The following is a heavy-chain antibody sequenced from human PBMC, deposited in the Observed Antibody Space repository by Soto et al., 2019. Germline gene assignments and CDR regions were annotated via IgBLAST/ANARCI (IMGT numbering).Heavy chain of an antibody. CDR3: ARTPDCTNGVCSAGFDY. CDR2: ISSSSSYT. Sequence: GGSLRLSCAASGFTFSDYYMSWIRQAPGKGLEWVSYISSSSSYTNYADSVKGRFTISRDNAKNSLYLQMNGLRAEDTAVYYCARTPDCTNGVCSAGFDYWGQGTLVTVSS. J-gene: IGHJ4*02. V-gene: IGHV3-11*06. D-gene: IGHD2-8*01. CDR1: GFTFSDYY.